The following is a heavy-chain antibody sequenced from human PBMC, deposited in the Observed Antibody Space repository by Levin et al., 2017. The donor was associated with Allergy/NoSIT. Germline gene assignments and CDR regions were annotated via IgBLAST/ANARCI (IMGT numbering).Heavy chain of an antibody. CDR1: GFTFSSYW. D-gene: IGHD5-18*01. CDR2: IKQDGSEK. J-gene: IGHJ4*02. V-gene: IGHV3-7*01. CDR3: ARGLDTGMAPQH. Sequence: SGGSLRLSCAASGFTFSSYWMSWVRQAPGKGLEWVADIKQDGSEKNYVDSVKGRFTISRDNAKNSLYLQMNSLRAEDTAVYYCARGLDTGMAPQHWGQGTLVTASS.